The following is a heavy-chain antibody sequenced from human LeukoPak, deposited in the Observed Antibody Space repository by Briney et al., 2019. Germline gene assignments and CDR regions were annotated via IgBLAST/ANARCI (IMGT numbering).Heavy chain of an antibody. CDR3: ARVYGSTDY. Sequence: SETLSLTCAVYGGSFSGYYWSWTRQPPGKGLEWIGEINHSGSTNYNPSLKSRVTISVDTSKNQFSLKLSSVTAADTAVYYCARVYGSTDYWGQGTLVTVSS. CDR1: GGSFSGYY. D-gene: IGHD2-2*01. V-gene: IGHV4-34*01. J-gene: IGHJ4*02. CDR2: INHSGST.